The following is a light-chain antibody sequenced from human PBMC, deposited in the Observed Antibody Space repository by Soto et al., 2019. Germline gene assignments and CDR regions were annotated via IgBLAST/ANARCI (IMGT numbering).Light chain of an antibody. CDR2: AAS. CDR3: QHAASFPLIT. V-gene: IGKV1-12*01. CDR1: EDISTW. J-gene: IGKJ5*01. Sequence: DIQMTQSPSSVSASVGYRLTITCRSSEDISTWLAWYQQKPGKAPKLMIYAASSLQSGVPSRFSGSGSGTDFTLTISSLQPEDFATYYCQHAASFPLITFGQGTRLEIK.